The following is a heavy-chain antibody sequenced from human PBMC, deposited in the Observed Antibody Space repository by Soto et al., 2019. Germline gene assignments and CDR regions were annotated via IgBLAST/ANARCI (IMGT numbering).Heavy chain of an antibody. CDR1: GGSISSDY. Sequence: QVQLQESGSGLVKPSETLSLTCTVSGGSISSDYWSWIRQPPGKGREWIGYIHYSGSTNYNASLKSRVTISVDTSKNQFSLKVNSVSAADTAVYYCARDRGSFCSGGICYSRGLDVWGQGTTVTVSS. J-gene: IGHJ6*02. D-gene: IGHD2-15*01. V-gene: IGHV4-59*01. CDR3: ARDRGSFCSGGICYSRGLDV. CDR2: IHYSGST.